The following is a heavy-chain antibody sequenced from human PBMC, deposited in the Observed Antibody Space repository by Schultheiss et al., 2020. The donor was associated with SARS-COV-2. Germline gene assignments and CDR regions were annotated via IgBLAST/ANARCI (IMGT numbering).Heavy chain of an antibody. Sequence: GESLKISCAHSGSTFFTSYNINWVRQAPGKGLEWVAVISYDGSNKYYADSVKGRFTISRDNSKNTLYLQMNSLRDEDMALYYCARAERGYHYYGMDVWGQGTTVTVSS. CDR3: ARAERGYHYYGMDV. V-gene: IGHV3-30-3*01. CDR2: ISYDGSNK. J-gene: IGHJ6*02. CDR1: GSTFFTSYN. D-gene: IGHD2-2*01.